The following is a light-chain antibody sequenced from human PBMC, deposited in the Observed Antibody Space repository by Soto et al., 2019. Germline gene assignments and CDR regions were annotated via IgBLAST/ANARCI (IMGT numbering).Light chain of an antibody. V-gene: IGLV2-23*01. J-gene: IGLJ3*02. CDR1: TNDVGRFNL. Sequence: QSALTQPASVSGSPGQSITISCTGTTNDVGRFNLVSWYQQHPGKAPKLMIYGADRRPSGVSNRFSGSKSGNTASLTVSGLQPEDEADYYCCSYASGSTLLFGGGTKVTVL. CDR2: GAD. CDR3: CSYASGSTLL.